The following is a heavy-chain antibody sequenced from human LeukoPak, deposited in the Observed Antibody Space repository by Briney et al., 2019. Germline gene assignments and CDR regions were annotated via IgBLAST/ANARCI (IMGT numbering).Heavy chain of an antibody. Sequence: GGSLRLSCAASGFTFSSYSMNWVRQAPGKGLGWVSSISSSSSYIYYADSVKGRFTISRDNAKNSLYLQMNSLRAEDTAVYYCAKTIAVAGWLALAGMDVWGQGTTVTVSS. CDR2: ISSSSSYI. J-gene: IGHJ6*02. CDR1: GFTFSSYS. D-gene: IGHD6-19*01. V-gene: IGHV3-21*01. CDR3: AKTIAVAGWLALAGMDV.